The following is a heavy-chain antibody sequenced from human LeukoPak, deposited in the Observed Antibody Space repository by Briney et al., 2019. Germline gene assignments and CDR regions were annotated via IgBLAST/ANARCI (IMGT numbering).Heavy chain of an antibody. D-gene: IGHD1-26*01. CDR3: ARNSYKIVGAPKGPFDS. CDR2: NYYRGST. CDR1: GGSLSSSSYY. J-gene: IGHJ4*02. V-gene: IGHV4-39*01. Sequence: SETLSLTCTVSGGSLSSSSYYWGWVRQPPGKGMGWFGTNYYRGSTYYNPSLKSRVTISVDTSKNQFSLMLSSVTAADTAVYYCARNSYKIVGAPKGPFDSWGQGTLVTVSS.